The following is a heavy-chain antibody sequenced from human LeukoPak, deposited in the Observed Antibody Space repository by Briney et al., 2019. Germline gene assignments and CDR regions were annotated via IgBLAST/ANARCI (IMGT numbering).Heavy chain of an antibody. Sequence: GGSLRLSCAASGFTLSSWSMKWVRQAPGKGLEWVAYISSGSSPIYYADSVKGRFTISRDDAKNLEYLQMNSLRAEDTAVYYCARDRSGIGAFDYGGQGTLVTVSS. J-gene: IGHJ4*02. V-gene: IGHV3-48*04. CDR1: GFTLSSWS. D-gene: IGHD3-10*01. CDR3: ARDRSGIGAFDY. CDR2: ISSGSSPI.